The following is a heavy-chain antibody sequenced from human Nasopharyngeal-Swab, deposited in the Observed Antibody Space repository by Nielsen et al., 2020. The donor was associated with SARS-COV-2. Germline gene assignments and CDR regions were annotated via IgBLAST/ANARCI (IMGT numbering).Heavy chain of an antibody. CDR1: GYTFTKYF. J-gene: IGHJ6*04. Sequence: ASVKVSCKATGYTFTKYFIHWLRRAPGQGLEWLGRIHPSNGVVNYAQEFEGRVTFSRDTSINTVFMEVHRLTSDDSAIYYCAEKRSPRHSVDVWGEGTTVTVSS. CDR3: AEKRSPRHSVDV. D-gene: IGHD3-10*01. V-gene: IGHV1-2*06. CDR2: IHPSNGVV.